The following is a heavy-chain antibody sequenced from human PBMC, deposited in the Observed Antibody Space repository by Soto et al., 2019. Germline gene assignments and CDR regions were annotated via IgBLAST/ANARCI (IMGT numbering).Heavy chain of an antibody. CDR1: GGTFSSYT. CDR3: ARVDSCYDSYCYMDD. D-gene: IGHD5-12*01. V-gene: IGHV1-69*02. Sequence: QVQLVQSGAEVKKPGSSVKVSCKASGGTFSSYTISWVRQAPGQGLEWMGRIIPILGIANYAQQLQGRVTITADKSTSTGCMEVSSLGSEDTAVYCCARVDSCYDSYCYMDDWGKGTTVTVSS. CDR2: IIPILGIA. J-gene: IGHJ6*03.